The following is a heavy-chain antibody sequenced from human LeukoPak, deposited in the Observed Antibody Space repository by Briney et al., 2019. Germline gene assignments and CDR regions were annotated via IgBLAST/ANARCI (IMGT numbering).Heavy chain of an antibody. D-gene: IGHD2-15*01. V-gene: IGHV3-23*01. CDR1: GFTFSSYE. J-gene: IGHJ5*02. Sequence: GGSLRLSCAASGFTFSSYEMNWVRQAPGKGLEWVSAISGSGGSTYYADSVKGRFTISRDNSKNTLYLQMNSLRAEDTAVYYCAGGLLVVVAATNNWFDPWGQGTLVTVSS. CDR2: ISGSGGST. CDR3: AGGLLVVVAATNNWFDP.